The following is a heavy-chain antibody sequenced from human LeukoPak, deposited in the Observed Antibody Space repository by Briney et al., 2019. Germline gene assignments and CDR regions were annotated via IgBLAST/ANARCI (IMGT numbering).Heavy chain of an antibody. Sequence: PSETLSLTCAVSGGSFSGYYWTWIRQPPGKGLEWIGEINHSGCANYNPSLKSRVTISLDTSKNQFSLKLSSVTAADTAVYYCARGQGTVTTHWGQGTLVTVSS. D-gene: IGHD4-17*01. CDR1: GGSFSGYY. CDR3: ARGQGTVTTH. V-gene: IGHV4-34*01. J-gene: IGHJ4*02. CDR2: INHSGCA.